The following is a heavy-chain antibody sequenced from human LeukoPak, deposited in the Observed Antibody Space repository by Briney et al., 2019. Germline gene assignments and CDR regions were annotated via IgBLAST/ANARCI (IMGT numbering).Heavy chain of an antibody. V-gene: IGHV1-8*03. J-gene: IGHJ6*03. CDR1: GYTFTSYD. D-gene: IGHD5-18*01. Sequence: GASVKVSCKASGYTFTSYDINWVRQATGQGLEWMGWMNPNSGNTGYAQKFQGRVTITRNTSISTAYMELSSLRSEDTAVYYCARAGGTEGYSYGPYYYYYMDVWGKGTTVTISS. CDR3: ARAGGTEGYSYGPYYYYYMDV. CDR2: MNPNSGNT.